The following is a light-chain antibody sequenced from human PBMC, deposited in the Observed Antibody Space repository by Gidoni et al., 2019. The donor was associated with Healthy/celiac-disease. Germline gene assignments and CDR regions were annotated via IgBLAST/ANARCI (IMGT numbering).Light chain of an antibody. V-gene: IGLV1-44*01. CDR2: SNN. Sequence: QSVLTQPPSASGTPGQRVTISCSGSSSNTGSNTVNWYQQLPGTAPKLLIYSNNQRPSGVPDRFSGSKSGTSASLAISGLQSEDEADYYCAAWDDSLNYVVFGGGTKLTVL. CDR1: SSNTGSNT. J-gene: IGLJ2*01. CDR3: AAWDDSLNYVV.